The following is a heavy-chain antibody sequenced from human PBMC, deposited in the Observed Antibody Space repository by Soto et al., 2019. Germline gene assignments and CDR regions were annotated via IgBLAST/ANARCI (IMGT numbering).Heavy chain of an antibody. CDR2: IMPTLDSA. Sequence: QVQLVQSGAEVKHPGSSVTVSCKASGGTLSDYAVSWVRQARGQGLEWMGGIMPTLDSANYAQKFQGRLTITADESTSTANIELSSLTSDDTAIYYCAVAAVREILTEQSSGMAVWGQGTTVTVSS. V-gene: IGHV1-69*01. CDR1: GGTLSDYA. D-gene: IGHD3-10*01. CDR3: AVAAVREILTEQSSGMAV. J-gene: IGHJ6*02.